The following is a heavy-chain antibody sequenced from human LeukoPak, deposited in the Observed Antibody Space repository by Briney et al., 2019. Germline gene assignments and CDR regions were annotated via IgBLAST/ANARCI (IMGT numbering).Heavy chain of an antibody. D-gene: IGHD4-11*01. CDR3: TSNHPTTLTTIFVS. Sequence: GGSLRLSCTASGFTFGDHAMGWFRQAPGKGVEWVGFIRGKAYGGATEYAASVRGRFSVSTDDSKNVAYLQMNSLKTEDTAVYHCTSNHPTTLTTIFVSWGQGTLVTVSS. V-gene: IGHV3-49*03. CDR2: IRGKAYGGAT. CDR1: GFTFGDHA. J-gene: IGHJ4*02.